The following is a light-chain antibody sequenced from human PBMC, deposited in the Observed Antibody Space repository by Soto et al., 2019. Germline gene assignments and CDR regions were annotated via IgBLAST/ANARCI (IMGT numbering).Light chain of an antibody. J-gene: IGKJ2*03. V-gene: IGKV1-39*01. CDR2: AAS. CDR3: QQSFSSPRS. Sequence: DIQMTQSPSSLSASVGDRVAITCRASQNISSYLNWYRYKAGSAPELLIYAASTLQRGVPSSFSGSVSGTDFLLTISSLQPEDFATYYCQQSFSSPRSFGQGTKVDI. CDR1: QNISSY.